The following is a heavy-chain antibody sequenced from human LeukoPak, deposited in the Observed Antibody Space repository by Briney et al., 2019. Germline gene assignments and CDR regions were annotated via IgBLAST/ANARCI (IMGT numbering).Heavy chain of an antibody. D-gene: IGHD6-13*01. CDR1: GFTFSTYA. V-gene: IGHV3-23*01. CDR2: SSGSDGST. J-gene: IGHJ5*02. CDR3: ATLTAAGTTT. Sequence: GGSLRLSCAVSGFTFSTYAMSWVRQAPGKGLEWVSSSSGSDGSTYYADSVRGRFTISRDNPKNTLYLQMNSLRAEDTAIYYCATLTAAGTTTWGQGTLVSVSS.